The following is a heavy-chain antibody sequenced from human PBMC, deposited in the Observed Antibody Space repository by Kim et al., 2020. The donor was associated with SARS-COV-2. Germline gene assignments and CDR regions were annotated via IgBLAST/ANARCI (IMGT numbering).Heavy chain of an antibody. D-gene: IGHD6-13*01. V-gene: IGHV1-69*04. CDR1: GGTFSSYA. J-gene: IGHJ6*03. Sequence: SLKVSCKASGGTFSSYAISWVRQAPGQGLEWMGRIIPILGIANYAQKFQGRVTITADKSTSTAYMELSSLRSEDTAVYYCARDKLGTEYMDVWGKGTTVTVSS. CDR3: ARDKLGTEYMDV. CDR2: IIPILGIA.